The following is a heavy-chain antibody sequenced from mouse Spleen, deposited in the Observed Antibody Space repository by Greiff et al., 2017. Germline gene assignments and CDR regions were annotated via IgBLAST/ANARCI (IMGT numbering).Heavy chain of an antibody. CDR2: INYDGSST. Sequence: EVHLVESEGGLVQPGSSMKLSCTASGFTFSDYYMAWVRQVPEKGLEWVANINYDGSSTYYLDSLKSRFIISRDNAKNILYLQMSSLKSEDTATYYCAREGGYPYYFDYWGQGTTLTVSS. CDR3: AREGGYPYYFDY. CDR1: GFTFSDYY. V-gene: IGHV5-16*01. J-gene: IGHJ2*01. D-gene: IGHD3-1*01.